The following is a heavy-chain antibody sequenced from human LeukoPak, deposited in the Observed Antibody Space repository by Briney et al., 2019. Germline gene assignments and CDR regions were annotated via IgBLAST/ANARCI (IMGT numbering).Heavy chain of an antibody. CDR3: ARAPYDFWSGYYGGLYFDY. Sequence: GSLRLSCAASGFTFSSYSMNWVRQPPGKGLEWIGEIYHSGSTNYNPSLKSRVTISVDKSKNQFSLKLSSVTAADTAVYYCARAPYDFWSGYYGGLYFDYWGQGTLVTVSS. CDR2: IYHSGST. D-gene: IGHD3-3*01. V-gene: IGHV4-4*02. J-gene: IGHJ4*02. CDR1: GFTFSSYSM.